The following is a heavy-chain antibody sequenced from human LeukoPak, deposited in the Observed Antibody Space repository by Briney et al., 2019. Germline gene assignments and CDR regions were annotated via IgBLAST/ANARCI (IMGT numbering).Heavy chain of an antibody. CDR2: IYYSGST. D-gene: IGHD1-7*01. CDR3: ARDSGFNWNYVFDY. CDR1: GDSISSDGNY. V-gene: IGHV4-31*03. J-gene: IGHJ4*02. Sequence: PSETLSLTCTVSGDSISSDGNYWSWVRQHPGTGLEWIGYIYYSGSTYYNPSLKSRVTISLDTSRNQFSLKLTSVTAADTAVYYCARDSGFNWNYVFDYWGPGTLVTVSS.